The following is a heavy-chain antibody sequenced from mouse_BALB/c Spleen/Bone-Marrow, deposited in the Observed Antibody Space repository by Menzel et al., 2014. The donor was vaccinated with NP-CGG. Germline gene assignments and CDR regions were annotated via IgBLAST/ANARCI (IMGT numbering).Heavy chain of an antibody. J-gene: IGHJ4*01. CDR3: TRDGKGNYDYAMDY. V-gene: IGHV5-6-4*01. Sequence: EVKLVESGGGLVKPGGSLKLSCAASGFTFSSYTMSWVRQTPEKRLERVATISSGGSYTYHPDSVKGRFTISRDNAKNPLYLQMSSLKSEDTAMYYCTRDGKGNYDYAMDYWGQGTSVTVSS. CDR1: GFTFSSYT. D-gene: IGHD2-1*01. CDR2: ISSGGSYT.